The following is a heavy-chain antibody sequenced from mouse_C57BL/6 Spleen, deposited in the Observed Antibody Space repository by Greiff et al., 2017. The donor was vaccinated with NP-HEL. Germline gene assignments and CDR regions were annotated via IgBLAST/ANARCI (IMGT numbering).Heavy chain of an antibody. CDR2: ISDGGSYT. D-gene: IGHD2-4*01. V-gene: IGHV5-4*01. J-gene: IGHJ1*03. CDR1: GFTFSSYA. CDR3: ARDPYDYEDFDV. Sequence: EVQVVESGGGLVKPGGSLKLSCAASGFTFSSYAMSWVRQTPEKRLEWVATISDGGSYTYYPDNVKGRFTISRDNAKNNLYLQMSHLKSEDTAMYYCARDPYDYEDFDVWGTGTTVTVSS.